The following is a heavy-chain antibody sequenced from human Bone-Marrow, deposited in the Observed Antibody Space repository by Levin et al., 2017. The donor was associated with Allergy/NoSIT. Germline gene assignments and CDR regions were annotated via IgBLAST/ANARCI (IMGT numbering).Heavy chain of an antibody. CDR1: GFTFSRYW. CDR3: AREVEVFGIGAYY. Sequence: PGESLKISCAASGFTFSRYWMHWVRQAPGTGLVWLARINGDGSVTNHADSVKGRFTVFRDNTRNMVFLQMNSLRVEDTGVYFCAREVEVFGIGAYYWGQGALVTVSS. V-gene: IGHV3-74*01. D-gene: IGHD3-16*01. J-gene: IGHJ4*02. CDR2: INGDGSVT.